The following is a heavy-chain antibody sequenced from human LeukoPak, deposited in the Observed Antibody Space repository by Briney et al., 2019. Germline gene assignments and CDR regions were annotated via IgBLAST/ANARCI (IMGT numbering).Heavy chain of an antibody. CDR3: ARETMVRGVYCFDY. D-gene: IGHD3-10*01. CDR1: GFTFSSYW. J-gene: IGHJ4*02. V-gene: IGHV3-74*01. Sequence: GGSLRLSCVASGFTFSSYWMHWVRQAPGKGLVWVSRINTDGSSTSYADSVKGRFTISRDNAKNTLYLQMNSLRAEDTAVYYCARETMVRGVYCFDYWGQGTLVTVSS. CDR2: INTDGSST.